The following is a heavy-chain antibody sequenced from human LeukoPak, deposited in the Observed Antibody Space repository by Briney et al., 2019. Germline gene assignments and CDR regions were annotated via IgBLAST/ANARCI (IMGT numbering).Heavy chain of an antibody. CDR2: ISYDGSNK. J-gene: IGHJ4*02. CDR3: ARENCSTSCYTDY. Sequence: GGSLRLSCAASGFTYSSYAMHWVRQAPGKGLEWVAVISYDGSNKYYADSVKGRFTISRDNSKNTLYLQMNSLRAEDTAVYYCARENCSTSCYTDYWGQGTLVTVSS. CDR1: GFTYSSYA. V-gene: IGHV3-30-3*01. D-gene: IGHD2-2*02.